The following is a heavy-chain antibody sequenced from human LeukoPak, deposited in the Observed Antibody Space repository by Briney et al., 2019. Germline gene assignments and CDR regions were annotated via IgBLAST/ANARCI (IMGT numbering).Heavy chain of an antibody. CDR2: MNPNSGNT. CDR1: GYTFTSYG. Sequence: ASVKVSCKASGYTFTSYGISWVRQATGQGLEWMGWMNPNSGNTGYAQKFQGRVTMTRNTSISTAYMELSSLRSEDTAVYYCARARLRGNNWFDPWGQGTLVTVSS. D-gene: IGHD3-3*01. J-gene: IGHJ5*02. V-gene: IGHV1-8*02. CDR3: ARARLRGNNWFDP.